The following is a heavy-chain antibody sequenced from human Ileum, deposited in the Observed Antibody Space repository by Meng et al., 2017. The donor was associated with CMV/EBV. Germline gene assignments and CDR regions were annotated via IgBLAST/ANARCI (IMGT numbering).Heavy chain of an antibody. D-gene: IGHD1-26*01. CDR3: ARGSSQVWELLHY. V-gene: IGHV4-34*01. Sequence: QLLLQKWGARLLKPSETLSPFCAVYVGSFSSYHWTWIRKPPGKGLEWIGEVTRSGSTNYNPSLKSRLIISLDTSTNQFSLKLNSVTAADTAIYYCARGSSQVWELLHYWGQGTLVTVSS. CDR1: VGSFSSYH. J-gene: IGHJ4*02. CDR2: VTRSGST.